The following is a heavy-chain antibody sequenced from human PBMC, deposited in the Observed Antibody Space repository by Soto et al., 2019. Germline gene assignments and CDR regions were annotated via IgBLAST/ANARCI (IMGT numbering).Heavy chain of an antibody. D-gene: IGHD3-16*01. V-gene: IGHV4-31*03. Sequence: QVQLQESGPGLVKPSQTLSLTCTVSGGSISSGGYYWSWIRQHPGKGLEWIGYIYYSGSTYYNPSRKSRVTISVDTSKDQFSLKLSSGTAADTAVYYWARVSKGGGGMDVWGQGTTVTVSS. CDR1: GGSISSGGYY. J-gene: IGHJ6*02. CDR2: IYYSGST. CDR3: ARVSKGGGGMDV.